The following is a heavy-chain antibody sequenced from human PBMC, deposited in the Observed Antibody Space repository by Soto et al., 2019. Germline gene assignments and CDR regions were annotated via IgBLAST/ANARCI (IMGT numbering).Heavy chain of an antibody. CDR2: IYPDDSDS. Sequence: EVQLVQSGAEVKKPGESLKISCKGSGYKFTTYWIGWVHQMPGKGLEWMAIIYPDDSDSRYSPSFQGQVTISADKSISTAYLQWSSLKASDTAIYYCVATYGDYLDYWGQGTLVTVSS. V-gene: IGHV5-51*07. CDR3: VATYGDYLDY. J-gene: IGHJ4*02. D-gene: IGHD4-17*01. CDR1: GYKFTTYW.